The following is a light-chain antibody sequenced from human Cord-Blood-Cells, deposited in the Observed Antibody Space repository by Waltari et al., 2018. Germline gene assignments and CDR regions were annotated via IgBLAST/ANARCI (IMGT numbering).Light chain of an antibody. CDR3: QQYDNLSIFT. J-gene: IGKJ3*01. CDR1: QDISNY. CDR2: DAS. V-gene: IGKV1-33*01. Sequence: DIQMTQSPSSLSASVGDRVTITCQASQDISNYLNWYQQKPGKAPKLLSYDASNLETGVPSRFSGSGSGTDFTFTISSLQPEDIATYYCQQYDNLSIFTFGPGTKVDIK.